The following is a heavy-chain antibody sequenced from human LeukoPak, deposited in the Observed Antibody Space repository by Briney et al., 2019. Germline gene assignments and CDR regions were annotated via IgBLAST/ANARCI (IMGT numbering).Heavy chain of an antibody. J-gene: IGHJ4*02. V-gene: IGHV3-43*01. CDR2: ISWDGGIT. CDR1: GFTFHHYS. Sequence: GGSLRLSCAASGFTFHHYSMHWVRQPPGKGLEWVSLISWDGGITYYADSVRGRFTISRDNGKNSLSLEMNSLRAEDTAVYYCARDIYYDSSGYYGSVYWGQGTLVTVSS. D-gene: IGHD3-22*01. CDR3: ARDIYYDSSGYYGSVY.